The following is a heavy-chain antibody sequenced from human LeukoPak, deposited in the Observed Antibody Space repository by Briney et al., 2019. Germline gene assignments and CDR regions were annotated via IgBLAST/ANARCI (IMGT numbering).Heavy chain of an antibody. J-gene: IGHJ5*02. CDR3: AKPQGYCSGGSCFIGDNWFDP. D-gene: IGHD2-15*01. CDR2: ISYDGSNK. V-gene: IGHV3-30-3*02. Sequence: PGGSLRLSCAASGFTFSSYTMHWVRQAPGKGLEWVAVISYDGSNKYYADSVKGRFTISRDNSKNTLYLQMNSLRAEDTAVYYCAKPQGYCSGGSCFIGDNWFDPWGQGTLVTVSS. CDR1: GFTFSSYT.